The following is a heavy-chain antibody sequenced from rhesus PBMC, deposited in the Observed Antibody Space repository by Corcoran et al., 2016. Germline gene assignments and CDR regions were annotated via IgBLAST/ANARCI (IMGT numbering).Heavy chain of an antibody. Sequence: QLQLQESGPGLVKPSETLSVTCAVSGGSISSSSWSWIRQAPGQGLEGIGYIYGSGSSTDYNPSLKSRVTLSVDTSKNQFSLKLSSVTAADTAVYYCAREDSSSYVGYYGLDSWGQGVVVTVSS. CDR2: IYGSGSST. CDR1: GGSISSSS. D-gene: IGHD6-43*01. CDR3: AREDSSSYVGYYGLDS. J-gene: IGHJ6*01. V-gene: IGHV4-169*02.